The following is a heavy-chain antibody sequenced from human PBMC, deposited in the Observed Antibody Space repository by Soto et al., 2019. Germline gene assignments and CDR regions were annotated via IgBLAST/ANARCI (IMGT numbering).Heavy chain of an antibody. CDR1: GFTFSLYS. CDR2: ISRSSTGI. V-gene: IGHV3-48*01. J-gene: IGHJ6*02. CDR3: ARAVTWGLDV. D-gene: IGHD3-10*01. Sequence: EVQLVESGGGLVQPGGSLRLSCAASGFTFSLYSMSWVRQAPGKGLEWVSYISRSSTGIHYADSVKGRFTISRDDATNSTHLQMNSLRAGDTAVYYCARAVTWGLDVWGQGTTVSISS.